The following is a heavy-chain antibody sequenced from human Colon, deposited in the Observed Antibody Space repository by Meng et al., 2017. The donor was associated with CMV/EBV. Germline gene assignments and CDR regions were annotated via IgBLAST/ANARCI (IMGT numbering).Heavy chain of an antibody. D-gene: IGHD3-3*01. J-gene: IGHJ4*02. CDR1: GYPFTTYG. V-gene: IGHV1-18*01. CDR3: SRDQSSGFGSGY. Sequence: ASVKVSCKASGYPFTTYGISWVRQAPGQGLEWMAWISTYDGKTDYAQKFQGRVTLTTDASTTTTYMELRGLTSDDTALYYCSRDQSSGFGSGYWGQGTLVTVSS. CDR2: ISTYDGKT.